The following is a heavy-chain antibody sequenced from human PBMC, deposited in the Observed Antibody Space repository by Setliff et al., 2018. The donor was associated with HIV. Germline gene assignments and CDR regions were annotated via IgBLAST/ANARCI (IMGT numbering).Heavy chain of an antibody. CDR2: IHKNGAAT. V-gene: IGHV3-23*01. CDR3: GRYEQRYNSGLDP. D-gene: IGHD6-19*01. CDR1: GFTFSNSA. J-gene: IGHJ5*02. Sequence: LRLSCVASGFTFSNSAMTWVRQAPGKGLEWVSAIHKNGAATYYADAVKGRFTISRDNSQNTLYLQMNSLRDEDTAVYYCGRYEQRYNSGLDPWGQGTLVTVSS.